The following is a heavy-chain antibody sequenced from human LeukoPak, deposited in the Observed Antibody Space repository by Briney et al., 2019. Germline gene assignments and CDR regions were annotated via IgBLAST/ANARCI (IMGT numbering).Heavy chain of an antibody. CDR1: GFTVSTYD. V-gene: IGHV3-48*01. D-gene: IGHD5-18*01. Sequence: PGGSLRLSCAASGFTVSTYDMYCVRQAPGEGPEWIAYFGISGTIYYADSVRGRFTISRDSAKNSLHLEMSSLRVDDTAIYYCAGYGFYPYWGQGTPVTVSS. J-gene: IGHJ4*02. CDR3: AGYGFYPY. CDR2: FGISGTI.